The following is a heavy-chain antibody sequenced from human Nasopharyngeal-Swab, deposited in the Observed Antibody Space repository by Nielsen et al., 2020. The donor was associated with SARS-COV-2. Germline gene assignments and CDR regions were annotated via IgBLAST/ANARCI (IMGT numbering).Heavy chain of an antibody. D-gene: IGHD1-1*01. J-gene: IGHJ4*02. Sequence: SCAASGFTFSSYEMNWVSQAPGKGLAWVSYISSSGSTIYYADSVKGRFTISRDNAKNSLYLQMNSLRADDTAVYYCAREGLNTGTFDYWGQGTLVTVSS. CDR2: ISSSGSTI. V-gene: IGHV3-48*03. CDR3: AREGLNTGTFDY. CDR1: GFTFSSYE.